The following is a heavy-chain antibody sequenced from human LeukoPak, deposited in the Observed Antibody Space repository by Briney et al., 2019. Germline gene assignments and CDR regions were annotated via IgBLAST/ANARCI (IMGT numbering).Heavy chain of an antibody. Sequence: GGSLRLSCAASGFTFTKYWMAWVRQAPGKGLEWVANIQQDGSEAYYADSVTGRFTISRDNAKNSLYLQMNSLRAEDTAVHYCAKGENYDSSGYQFDYWGQGTLVTVSS. J-gene: IGHJ4*02. CDR3: AKGENYDSSGYQFDY. D-gene: IGHD3-22*01. V-gene: IGHV3-7*03. CDR1: GFTFTKYW. CDR2: IQQDGSEA.